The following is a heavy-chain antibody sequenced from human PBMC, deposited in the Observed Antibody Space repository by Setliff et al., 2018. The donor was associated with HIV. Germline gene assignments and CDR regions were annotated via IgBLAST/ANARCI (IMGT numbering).Heavy chain of an antibody. CDR3: AANGALTDWTFR. J-gene: IGHJ4*02. CDR2: IYYSGST. V-gene: IGHV4-59*11. Sequence: SETLSLTCTASGGSISSHYWNWIRQPPGKALEWIGYIYYSGSTNYNPSFKSRVTISVDTSKNQFSLRLSSVTAADTAVYYCAANGALTDWTFRWGQGTLVTVSS. D-gene: IGHD3-9*01. CDR1: GGSISSHY.